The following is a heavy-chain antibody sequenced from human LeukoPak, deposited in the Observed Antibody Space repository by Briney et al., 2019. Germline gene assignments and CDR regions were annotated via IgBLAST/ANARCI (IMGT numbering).Heavy chain of an antibody. D-gene: IGHD3-22*01. V-gene: IGHV4-39*07. CDR1: GGSISSSSYY. CDR3: ARGGLAYYYDSSGYYYRKSTKAQRFDY. CDR2: FYYSGST. J-gene: IGHJ4*02. Sequence: SETLSLTCTVSGGSISSSSYYWGWIRQPPGKGLEWIGSFYYSGSTYYNPSLKSRVTISVDTSKNQFSLKLSSVTAADTAVYYCARGGLAYYYDSSGYYYRKSTKAQRFDYWGQGTLVTVSS.